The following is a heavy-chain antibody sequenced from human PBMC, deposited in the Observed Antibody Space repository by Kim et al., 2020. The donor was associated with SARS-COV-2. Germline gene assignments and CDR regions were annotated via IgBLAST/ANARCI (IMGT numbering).Heavy chain of an antibody. CDR2: IYPGDSDT. V-gene: IGHV5-51*01. J-gene: IGHJ6*02. Sequence: GESLKISCKGSGYSFTSYWIGWVRQMPGKGLEWMGIIYPGDSDTRYSPSFQGQVTISADKSISTAYLQWSSLKASDTAMYYCARHTRDGYNYAMHRRNYYGMDVWGQGTTVTVSS. CDR1: GYSFTSYW. D-gene: IGHD1-1*01. CDR3: ARHTRDGYNYAMHRRNYYGMDV.